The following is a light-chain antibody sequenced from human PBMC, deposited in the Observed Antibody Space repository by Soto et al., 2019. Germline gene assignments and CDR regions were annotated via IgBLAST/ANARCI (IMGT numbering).Light chain of an antibody. CDR1: QSVSSS. CDR3: QQYNNWPPWT. J-gene: IGKJ1*01. V-gene: IGKV3-15*01. Sequence: EIVMTQSPATLSVSPGERATLSCRASQSVSSSLAWYQQKPGQAPRLLIYGASTRATGIPARFSGSGSGTDFPLTISSLQSEDFAVYYCQQYNNWPPWTFGQGTKVEIK. CDR2: GAS.